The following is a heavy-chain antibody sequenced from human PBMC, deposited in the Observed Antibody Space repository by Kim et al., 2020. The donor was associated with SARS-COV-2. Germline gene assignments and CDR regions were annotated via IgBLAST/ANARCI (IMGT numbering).Heavy chain of an antibody. CDR2: ISYDGRKK. Sequence: GGSLRLSCAASGLSFIDFAMHWVRQAPGKGLEWVALISYDGRKKYYADSLKGRFTISRDSSKNTLSLQMNSLRPEDTAVYYCAKDKSVLTLTLCGYSDGMDVWGQGTTVTVSS. D-gene: IGHD5-18*01. CDR3: AKDKSVLTLTLCGYSDGMDV. J-gene: IGHJ6*02. CDR1: GLSFIDFA. V-gene: IGHV3-30*18.